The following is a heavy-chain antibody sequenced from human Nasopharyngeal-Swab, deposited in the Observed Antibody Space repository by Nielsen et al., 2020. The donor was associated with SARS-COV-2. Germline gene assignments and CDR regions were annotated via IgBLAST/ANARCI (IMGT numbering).Heavy chain of an antibody. D-gene: IGHD2-21*02. CDR2: ISSSSSYI. V-gene: IGHV3-21*01. J-gene: IGHJ4*02. CDR3: ARDPQRDYCGGDCSYFDY. CDR1: GFTFISYS. Sequence: GESLKISCAASGFTFISYSMNWVRQAPGKGLDWVSSISSSSSYIYYADSVKGRFTISRDNAKNSLYLQMNSLRAEDTAVYYCARDPQRDYCGGDCSYFDYWGQGTLVTVSS.